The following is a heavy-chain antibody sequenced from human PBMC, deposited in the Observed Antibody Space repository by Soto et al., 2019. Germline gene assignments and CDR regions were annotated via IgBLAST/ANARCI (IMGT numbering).Heavy chain of an antibody. V-gene: IGHV4-59*01. J-gene: IGHJ4*02. CDR1: GGSISSYY. D-gene: IGHD4-17*01. Sequence: SETLSLTCTVSGGSISSYYWSWIRQPPGKGLEWIGYIYYSGGTNYNPSLKSRVTISVDTSKNQFSLKLSSVTAADTAVYYCARRTSYGDYALDYWGQGTLVTVSS. CDR3: ARRTSYGDYALDY. CDR2: IYYSGGT.